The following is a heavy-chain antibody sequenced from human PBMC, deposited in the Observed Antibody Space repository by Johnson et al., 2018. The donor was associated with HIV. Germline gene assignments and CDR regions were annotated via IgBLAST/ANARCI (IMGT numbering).Heavy chain of an antibody. J-gene: IGHJ3*02. D-gene: IGHD3-3*01. CDR3: ARGMYYNFWSGYGIRWDAFDI. CDR2: VGTAGDT. CDR1: GFTFSSYA. V-gene: IGHV3-13*01. Sequence: MQLVESGGGVVQPGRSLRLSCAASGFTFSSYAMHWVRQAPGKGLAWVAAVGTAGDTFYPGSVKGRFTISREDDKNSLYLQMNSLSAGDTAVYYCARGMYYNFWSGYGIRWDAFDIWGQGTMVTVSS.